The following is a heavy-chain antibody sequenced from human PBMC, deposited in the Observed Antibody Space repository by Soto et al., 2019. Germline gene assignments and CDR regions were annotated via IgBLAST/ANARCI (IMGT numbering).Heavy chain of an antibody. CDR2: IAGSGRNS. CDR3: AYRTGFDY. V-gene: IGHV3-23*01. J-gene: IGHJ4*02. Sequence: GGSLRLSCAASGFTFSTYDMSWVRQAPWKGLEWVSTIAGSGRNSDYADSVKGRFTISRDNSKSTLYLQMNSLIADDTAVYYCAYRTGFDYWGQGALVTVSS. CDR1: GFTFSTYD.